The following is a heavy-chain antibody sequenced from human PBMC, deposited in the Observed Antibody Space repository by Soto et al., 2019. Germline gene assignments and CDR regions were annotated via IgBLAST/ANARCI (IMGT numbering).Heavy chain of an antibody. J-gene: IGHJ5*02. CDR1: GGSISSGGYY. Sequence: ASETLSLTCTVSGGSISSGGYYWSWIRQHPGKGLEWIGYIYYSGSTYYNPSLKSRVTISVDTSKNQFSLKLSSVTAADTAVYYCARGSAGRSYWFDPWGQGTLVTVYS. D-gene: IGHD3-10*01. V-gene: IGHV4-31*03. CDR3: ARGSAGRSYWFDP. CDR2: IYYSGST.